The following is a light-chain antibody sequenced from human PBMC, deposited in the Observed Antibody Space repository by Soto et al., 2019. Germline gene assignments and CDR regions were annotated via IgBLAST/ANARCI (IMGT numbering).Light chain of an antibody. CDR3: QQYHTSSIT. CDR2: GAS. CDR1: ETISSW. J-gene: IGKJ5*01. V-gene: IGKV1-5*01. Sequence: DIQMTQSPSTRSGSVGGRVTITCRASETISSWLAWYQQKPGKVPKRLIYGASSLKSGVPSRFSGSGSGTEFTLTISSLQPEDFATYYCQQYHTSSITFGQGTRLE.